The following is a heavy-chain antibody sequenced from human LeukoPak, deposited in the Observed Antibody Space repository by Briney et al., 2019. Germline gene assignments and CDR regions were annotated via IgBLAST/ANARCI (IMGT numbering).Heavy chain of an antibody. Sequence: GASVKVSCKASGYTFTSYGISWVRQAPGQGLEWMGWISAYNGNTNYAQKLQGRVTMTTDTSTSTAYMELRSLRSDDTAVYYCARVVGIAVAGPFDYWGQGTLVTVSS. J-gene: IGHJ4*02. CDR2: ISAYNGNT. CDR3: ARVVGIAVAGPFDY. V-gene: IGHV1-18*01. D-gene: IGHD6-19*01. CDR1: GYTFTSYG.